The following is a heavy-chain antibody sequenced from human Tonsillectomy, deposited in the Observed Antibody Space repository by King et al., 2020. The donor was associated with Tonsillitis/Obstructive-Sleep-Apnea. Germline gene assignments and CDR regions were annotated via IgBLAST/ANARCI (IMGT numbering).Heavy chain of an antibody. CDR3: AIALGGYQLLYWFDP. V-gene: IGHV3-33*01. CDR2: IWYDGSNK. J-gene: IGHJ5*02. D-gene: IGHD2-2*01. CDR1: GFTFRSYG. Sequence: VQLVESGGGVVQPGRSLRLSCAASGFTFRSYGMHWVRQAPGKGLEWVAVIWYDGSNKYYADSVKGRFTISRDNSKNTLYLQMNSLRAEDTAVYYCAIALGGYQLLYWFDPWGQGTLVTVSS.